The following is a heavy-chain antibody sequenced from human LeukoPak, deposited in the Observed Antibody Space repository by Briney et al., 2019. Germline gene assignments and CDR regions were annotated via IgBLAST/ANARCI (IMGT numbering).Heavy chain of an antibody. CDR3: ARDPPGYYDSSGYHDDAFDI. CDR2: IIPIFGTA. Sequence: SVKVSCKASGGTFSSYAISWVRQAPGQGLEWMGGIIPIFGTANYAQKFQGRVTITADESTSTAYMELSSLRSEDTAVYYCARDPPGYYDSSGYHDDAFDIWGQGTMVTVSS. J-gene: IGHJ3*02. D-gene: IGHD3-22*01. V-gene: IGHV1-69*01. CDR1: GGTFSSYA.